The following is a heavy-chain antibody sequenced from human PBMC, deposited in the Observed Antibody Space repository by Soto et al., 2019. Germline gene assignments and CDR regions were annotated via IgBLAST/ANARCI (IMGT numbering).Heavy chain of an antibody. Sequence: GGSLRLSCAASGFTFSSYAMHWVRQAPGKGLEWVAVISYDGSNKYYADSVKGRFTISRDNSKNTLYLQMNSLRAEDTAVYYCARDYGYYYGMDVWGQGTTVTVSS. J-gene: IGHJ6*02. CDR3: ARDYGYYYGMDV. CDR2: ISYDGSNK. V-gene: IGHV3-30-3*01. CDR1: GFTFSSYA. D-gene: IGHD3-10*01.